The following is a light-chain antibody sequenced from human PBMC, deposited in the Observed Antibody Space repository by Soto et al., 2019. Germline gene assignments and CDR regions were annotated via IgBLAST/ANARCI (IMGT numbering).Light chain of an antibody. CDR3: QQRGTWPPLT. CDR2: DAS. J-gene: IGKJ4*01. V-gene: IGKV3-11*01. Sequence: DIVLTQSPATLSLSPGERATLSCRASQTVNYLAWYQQKPGQSPRLLIYDASNRAPGIPARFSGSGSGTDFNLAISSLEPEDFAVYYCQQRGTWPPLTFGGGTKVDVK. CDR1: QTVNY.